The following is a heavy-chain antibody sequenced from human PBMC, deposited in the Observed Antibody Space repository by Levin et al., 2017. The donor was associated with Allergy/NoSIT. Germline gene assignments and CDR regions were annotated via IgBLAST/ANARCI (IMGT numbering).Heavy chain of an antibody. CDR3: ARDSARQWLVPFY. D-gene: IGHD6-19*01. CDR1: GGSIRSSSYY. V-gene: IGHV4-39*07. J-gene: IGHJ4*02. CDR2: IYYSGST. Sequence: SQTLSLPCTVSGGSIRSSSYYWGWIRQPPGKGLEWIGSIYYSGSTYYNPSLKSRVTISVDTSKNQFSLKLSSVTAADTAVYYCARDSARQWLVPFYWGQGTLVTVSS.